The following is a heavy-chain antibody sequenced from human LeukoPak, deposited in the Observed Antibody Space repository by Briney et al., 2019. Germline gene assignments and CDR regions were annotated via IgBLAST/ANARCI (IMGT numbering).Heavy chain of an antibody. CDR2: IRYDGSNK. J-gene: IGHJ4*02. V-gene: IGHV3-30*02. Sequence: PGGSLRLSCAASGFTFSSYGMHWVRQAPGKGLEWVAFIRYDGSNKYYADSVKGRFTISRDNSKNTLYLQMNSLRAEDTAVYYCAADTSHDFWGYFDYWGQGTLVTVSS. D-gene: IGHD3-3*01. CDR1: GFTFSSYG. CDR3: AADTSHDFWGYFDY.